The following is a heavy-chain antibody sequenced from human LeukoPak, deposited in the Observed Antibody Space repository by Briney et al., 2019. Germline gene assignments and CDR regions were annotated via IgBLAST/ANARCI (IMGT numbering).Heavy chain of an antibody. V-gene: IGHV4-31*03. Sequence: PSETLSLTCTVSGGSISSGGYYWSWIRQHPGKGLEWIGYIYCSGSTYYNPSLKSRVTISVDTSKNQFSLKLSSVTAADTAVYYCARVRPYYYDSSGYQWGQGTLVTVSS. CDR2: IYCSGST. D-gene: IGHD3-22*01. CDR3: ARVRPYYYDSSGYQ. J-gene: IGHJ4*02. CDR1: GGSISSGGYY.